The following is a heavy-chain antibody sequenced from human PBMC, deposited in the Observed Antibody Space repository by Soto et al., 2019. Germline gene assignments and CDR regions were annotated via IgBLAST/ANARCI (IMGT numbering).Heavy chain of an antibody. CDR1: GFTFSSYA. V-gene: IGHV3-23*01. CDR3: GKTLYHYDSGGYQ. CDR2: ISGSGGST. Sequence: EVQLLESGGGLVQPGGSLRLSCAASGFTFSSYAMSWVRQAPGKGLEWVSTISGSGGSTYYADSVKGRFTISRDNSKNTLYLQMNSLRAEDTAAYYCGKTLYHYDSGGYQWGQGTLVTVSS. D-gene: IGHD3-22*01. J-gene: IGHJ4*02.